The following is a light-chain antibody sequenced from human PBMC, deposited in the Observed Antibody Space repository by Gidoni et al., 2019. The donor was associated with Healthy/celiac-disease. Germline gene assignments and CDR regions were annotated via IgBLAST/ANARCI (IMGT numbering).Light chain of an antibody. J-gene: IGKJ1*01. V-gene: IGKV1-5*03. CDR2: KAS. CDR3: QQYKSYFRT. Sequence: DIQMTQSPSTLSASVGDRVTITCRASQSISSWLAWYQQKPGKAPKILIDKASSLESGVPSRFSGSGSGTEFTLTISSLQPYDFATYYCQQYKSYFRTFGQGTKVEIK. CDR1: QSISSW.